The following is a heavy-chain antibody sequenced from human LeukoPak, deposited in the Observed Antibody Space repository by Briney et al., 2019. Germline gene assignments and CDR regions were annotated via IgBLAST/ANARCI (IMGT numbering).Heavy chain of an antibody. V-gene: IGHV4-31*03. CDR1: GVSISSGGYY. D-gene: IGHD3-22*01. Sequence: SETLSLTCTVSGVSISSGGYYWSWIRQHPGKGLEWIGYIYYSGNTYYNPSLKSRVTISIDTSKNQFSLKLSSVTAADTAVYSCARGNSDSIGYYSPFDYWGQGTLVTVSS. J-gene: IGHJ4*02. CDR3: ARGNSDSIGYYSPFDY. CDR2: IYYSGNT.